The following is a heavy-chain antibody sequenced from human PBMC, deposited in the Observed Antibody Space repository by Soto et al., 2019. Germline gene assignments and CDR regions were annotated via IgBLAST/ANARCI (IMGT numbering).Heavy chain of an antibody. D-gene: IGHD5-18*01. CDR1: GFSLSTSGVG. Sequence: QITLKESAPTLVKPTQTLSLTCTFSGFSLSTSGVGVGWIRQPPGKALEWLALIYWDHSERYSPSLKSRLTITKDTSKNQVVLTLTNMYPVDTATYFCVHTLRWLYFDLWGRGTLVTVSS. V-gene: IGHV2-5*02. CDR3: VHTLRWLYFDL. J-gene: IGHJ2*01. CDR2: IYWDHSE.